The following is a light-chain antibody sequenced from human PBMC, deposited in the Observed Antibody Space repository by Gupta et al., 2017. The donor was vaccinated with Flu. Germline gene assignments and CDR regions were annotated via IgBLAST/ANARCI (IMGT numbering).Light chain of an antibody. J-gene: IGKJ2*01. V-gene: IGKV6-21*01. CDR2: YAS. CDR1: HNIGSG. CDR3: QQRSCSPHT. Sequence: EIVLTQSLDFQSVTPKEKVTITCRASHNIGSGLDWYQQKPGQSPKILVNYASQSYSGVPSRFSGSGSGTEFTLTINSVETEDAATYYCQQRSCSPHTFGQGTKMDIK.